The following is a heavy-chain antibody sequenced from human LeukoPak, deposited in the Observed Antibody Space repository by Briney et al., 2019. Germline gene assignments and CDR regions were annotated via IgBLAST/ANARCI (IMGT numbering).Heavy chain of an antibody. CDR1: GFTFNSYS. CDR2: ISYDGSNK. V-gene: IGHV3-30-3*01. Sequence: PGGSLRLSCAASGFTFNSYSMHWVRQAPREGLEWVAVISYDGSNKHYGDSVKGPFTISRDNSKNTLYLELSSLRAEDTAVFYCARGLQYYYDSSGYYFDYWGQGTLVTVSS. D-gene: IGHD3-22*01. J-gene: IGHJ4*02. CDR3: ARGLQYYYDSSGYYFDY.